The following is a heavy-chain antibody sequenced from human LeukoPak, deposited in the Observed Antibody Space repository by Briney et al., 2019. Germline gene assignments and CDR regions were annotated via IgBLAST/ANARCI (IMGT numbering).Heavy chain of an antibody. D-gene: IGHD1-7*01. J-gene: IGHJ4*02. CDR2: INTNTGNP. CDR3: ARDFLELRSDY. V-gene: IGHV7-4-1*02. CDR1: GYTFTRSA. Sequence: ASVKVSCKATGYTFTRSAMNWVRQAPGQGLEWMGWINTNTGNPTYAQGFTGRFVFSLDTSVSTAYLQISSLKAEDTAVYFCARDFLELRSDYWGRGTLVTVSS.